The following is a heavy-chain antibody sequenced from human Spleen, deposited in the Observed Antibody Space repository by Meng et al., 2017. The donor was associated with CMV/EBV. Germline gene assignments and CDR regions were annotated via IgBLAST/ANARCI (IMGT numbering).Heavy chain of an antibody. Sequence: GESLKISCAASGFTFSSYAMSWVRQAPGKGLEWVSAISGSGGSTYYADSVKGRFTISRDNSKNTLYLQMNSLKTEDTAVYYCTTVTGGLWFGEAIYYYYGMDVWGQGTTVTVSS. CDR1: GFTFSSYA. J-gene: IGHJ6*02. D-gene: IGHD3-10*01. CDR3: TTVTGGLWFGEAIYYYYGMDV. CDR2: ISGSGGST. V-gene: IGHV3-23*01.